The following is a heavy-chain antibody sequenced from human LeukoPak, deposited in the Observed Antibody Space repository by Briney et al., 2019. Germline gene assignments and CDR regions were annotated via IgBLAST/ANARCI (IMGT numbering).Heavy chain of an antibody. D-gene: IGHD2-2*01. CDR1: GGTFSSYA. CDR3: ARGSSTSCFDY. Sequence: GASVKVSCKASGGTFSSYAISWVRQAPGQGLEWMGRIIPILGIANYAQKFQGRVTITADKSTSTAYMELSSLRSEDTAVYYCARGSSTSCFDYWGQGTLVTVSS. V-gene: IGHV1-69*04. J-gene: IGHJ4*02. CDR2: IIPILGIA.